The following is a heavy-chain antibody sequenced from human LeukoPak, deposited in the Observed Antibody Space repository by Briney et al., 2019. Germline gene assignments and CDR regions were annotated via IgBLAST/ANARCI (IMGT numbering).Heavy chain of an antibody. CDR1: GFTFSNYW. D-gene: IGHD5-18*01. J-gene: IGHJ4*02. Sequence: GGSLRLSCAASGFTFSNYWMSWVRQAPGKGLEWVANIKKDGSEKYYVDSVKGRFTISRDNAKTSLYLQMNSLRAEDTAVYYCARDLSGVTGYTYGRGIDYWGQGTLVTVSS. V-gene: IGHV3-7*01. CDR2: IKKDGSEK. CDR3: ARDLSGVTGYTYGRGIDY.